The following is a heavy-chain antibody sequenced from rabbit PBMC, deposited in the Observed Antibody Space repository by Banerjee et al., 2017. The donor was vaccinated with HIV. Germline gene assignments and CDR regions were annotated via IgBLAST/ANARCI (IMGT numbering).Heavy chain of an antibody. J-gene: IGHJ4*01. CDR3: ARDRGVMPAFNL. V-gene: IGHV1S45*01. Sequence: QEQLEESGGDLVKPEGSLTLTCTASGFSFSNGYVMCWVRQAPGKGLEWIACINTSSGSTVYATWAKGRFTISKASWTTVTLQMTSLTAADTATYFCARDRGVMPAFNLWGQGTLVTVS. CDR2: INTSSGST. CDR1: GFSFSNGYV.